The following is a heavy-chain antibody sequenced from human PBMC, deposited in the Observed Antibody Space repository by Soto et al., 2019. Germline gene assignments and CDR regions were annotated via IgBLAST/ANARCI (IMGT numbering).Heavy chain of an antibody. V-gene: IGHV4-4*02. CDR3: ATPTISYTWGV. Sequence: QVQLQESGPGLVKPSETLSLTCTVSGAPITTTKWWAWVRLPPGKGLEWIGELSRGDERSSNPSLEGRFTMSLDKSNNHFSLKLTSVTAADTAIYYCATPTISYTWGVWGRGTSVTFSS. J-gene: IGHJ6*02. D-gene: IGHD3-16*01. CDR1: GAPITTTKW. CDR2: LSRGDER.